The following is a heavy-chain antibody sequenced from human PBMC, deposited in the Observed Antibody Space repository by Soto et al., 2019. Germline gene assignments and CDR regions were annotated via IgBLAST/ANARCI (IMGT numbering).Heavy chain of an antibody. CDR3: ARRITMVRGVITGWFDP. CDR2: IYYSGST. CDR1: GGSISSSSYY. V-gene: IGHV4-39*01. D-gene: IGHD3-10*01. J-gene: IGHJ5*02. Sequence: PSETLSLTCTVSGGSISSSSYYWGWIRQPPGKGLEWIGSIYYSGSTYYNPSLKSRVTISVDTSKNQFSLKLSSVTAADTAVYYCARRITMVRGVITGWFDPWGQGTLVTVSS.